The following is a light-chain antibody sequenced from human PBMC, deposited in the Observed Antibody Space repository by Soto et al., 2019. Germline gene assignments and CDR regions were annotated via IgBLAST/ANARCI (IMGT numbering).Light chain of an antibody. CDR1: QSVAGTY. CDR3: QKYGSSPVT. CDR2: RAS. Sequence: EIVLTESPGTLSLSPGETATLSCRASQSVAGTYLAWYQQKPGQAPRILIYRASSRATGIPARFSGSGSGTDFNLTISSLEPEDFAVFYCQKYGSSPVTCGQGTRLEIK. V-gene: IGKV3-20*01. J-gene: IGKJ5*01.